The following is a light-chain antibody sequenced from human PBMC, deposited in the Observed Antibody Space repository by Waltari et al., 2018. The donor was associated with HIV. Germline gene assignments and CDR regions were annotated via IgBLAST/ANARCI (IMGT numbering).Light chain of an antibody. CDR1: HSVTSNH. CDR3: QQYGVSPLT. J-gene: IGKJ4*01. Sequence: EIVLTQSPGTLSLSPGERATLSCRASHSVTSNHLAWYQHKSGQAPRLLIYGASRRATGIPDRFSGSGSGTDFTLTISRLEPEDFAVFYCQQYGVSPLTFGGGTKVEIK. V-gene: IGKV3-20*01. CDR2: GAS.